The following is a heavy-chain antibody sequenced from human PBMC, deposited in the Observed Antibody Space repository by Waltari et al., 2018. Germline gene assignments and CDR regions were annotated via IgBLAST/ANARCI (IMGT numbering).Heavy chain of an antibody. Sequence: QVQLQESGPGLVNPSETLSLTCAVSGIPVNRGFFWGWIRQAPGGGLEWMGSLYHSGDTYHNPSLESRVTSSRDPSKTQFSLKVRSVTAADTALYYCVRRHWEAGYYRDQWGPGTLVTVSS. J-gene: IGHJ4*02. CDR2: LYHSGDT. V-gene: IGHV4-38-2*01. CDR3: VRRHWEAGYYRDQ. D-gene: IGHD3-9*01. CDR1: GIPVNRGFF.